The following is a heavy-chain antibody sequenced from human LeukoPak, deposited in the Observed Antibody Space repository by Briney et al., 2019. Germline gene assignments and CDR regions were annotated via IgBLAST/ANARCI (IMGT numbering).Heavy chain of an antibody. J-gene: IGHJ4*02. CDR2: IYYSGST. D-gene: IGHD6-19*01. CDR1: GGSISSYY. V-gene: IGHV4-59*01. Sequence: SETLSLTCTVSGGSISSYYWSWIRQPPGKGLEWIGYIYYSGSTNHNPSLKSRVTISVDTSKNQFSLKLSSVTAADTAVYYCASSTPWFSKSSGWYDYWGQGTLVTVSS. CDR3: ASSTPWFSKSSGWYDY.